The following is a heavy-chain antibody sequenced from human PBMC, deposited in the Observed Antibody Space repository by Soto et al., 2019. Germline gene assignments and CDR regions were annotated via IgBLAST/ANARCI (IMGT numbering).Heavy chain of an antibody. J-gene: IGHJ4*02. Sequence: EVHLVESGGGLVQPGGSLRLSCVASGFTFSSNWMHWVRQVAGRGLVWVSRINEDGSEVNYEDSVEGRFTVCRDNTKNTLHMQRNGLRVDDTAVYYCARDGEGYWGQGTLVTVSS. CDR2: INEDGSEV. CDR1: GFTFSSNW. D-gene: IGHD2-21*01. CDR3: ARDGEGY. V-gene: IGHV3-74*01.